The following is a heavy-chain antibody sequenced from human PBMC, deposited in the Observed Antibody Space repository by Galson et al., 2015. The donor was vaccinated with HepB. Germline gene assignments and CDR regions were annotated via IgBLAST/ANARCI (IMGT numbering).Heavy chain of an antibody. CDR2: INPSGGST. D-gene: IGHD4-17*01. V-gene: IGHV1-46*01. CDR1: GYTFSTYY. Sequence: SVKVSCKASGYTFSTYYIHWVRQAPGQGLEWMGIINPSGGSTTYAQNFQGRVTMTRDTSTSTVYMELSSLRSEDTAVYYCARARTHNYTGDYVGAFDIWGQGTIVTVSS. J-gene: IGHJ3*02. CDR3: ARARTHNYTGDYVGAFDI.